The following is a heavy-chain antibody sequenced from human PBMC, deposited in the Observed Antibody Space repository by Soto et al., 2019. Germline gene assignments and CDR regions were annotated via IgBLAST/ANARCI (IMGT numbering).Heavy chain of an antibody. V-gene: IGHV3-53*04. CDR1: GFTVSSNY. D-gene: IGHD6-19*01. CDR3: ARATRGIAVAGPIFDY. Sequence: GSLRLSCAASGFTVSSNYMSWVRQAPGKGLEWVSVIYSGGSTYYADSVKGRFTISRHNSKNTLYLQMNSLRAEDTAVYYCARATRGIAVAGPIFDYWGQGTLVTVSS. CDR2: IYSGGST. J-gene: IGHJ4*02.